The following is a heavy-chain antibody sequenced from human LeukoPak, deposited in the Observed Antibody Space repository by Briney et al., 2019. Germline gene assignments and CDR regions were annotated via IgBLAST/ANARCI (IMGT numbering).Heavy chain of an antibody. Sequence: PGGSLRLSCAASGFTFSSYAMSWVRRAPGKGLEWVSAISGSGGSTYYADSVKGRFTISRDNSKNTLYLQMNSLRAEDTAVYYCARDPGGITLLRGVLPGGWLDPWGQGTLVTVSS. CDR1: GFTFSSYA. CDR3: ARDPGGITLLRGVLPGGWLDP. J-gene: IGHJ5*02. CDR2: ISGSGGST. V-gene: IGHV3-23*01. D-gene: IGHD3-10*01.